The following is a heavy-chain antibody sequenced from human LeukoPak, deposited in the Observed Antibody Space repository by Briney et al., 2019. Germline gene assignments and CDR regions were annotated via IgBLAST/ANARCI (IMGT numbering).Heavy chain of an antibody. CDR1: GGSIRTYY. CDR2: IYYSGST. J-gene: IGHJ4*02. Sequence: SETLSLTCTVSGGSIRTYYWSWIRQPPGKGLEWIGYIYYSGSTNYNPSLKSRVTISVDMSKDQFSLKLSSVTAADTAVYYCAREPRSSSDPYYFDFWGQGTLVTVSS. D-gene: IGHD6-25*01. CDR3: AREPRSSSDPYYFDF. V-gene: IGHV4-59*01.